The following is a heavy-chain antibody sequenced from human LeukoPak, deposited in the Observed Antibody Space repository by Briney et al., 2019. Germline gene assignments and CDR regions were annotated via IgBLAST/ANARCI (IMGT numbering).Heavy chain of an antibody. CDR2: IKPDGSVQ. CDR1: GFTFSDYW. Sequence: GGSLRLSCAGSGFTFSDYWMDWVRQAPGKGLEWLANIKPDGSVQNYVDSVKGRFTISRDNAKNSLYLQMNSLRAEDTAVYYCARPRWLQFGPHDSWGQGTLVTVSS. V-gene: IGHV3-7*01. CDR3: ARPRWLQFGPHDS. J-gene: IGHJ4*02. D-gene: IGHD5-24*01.